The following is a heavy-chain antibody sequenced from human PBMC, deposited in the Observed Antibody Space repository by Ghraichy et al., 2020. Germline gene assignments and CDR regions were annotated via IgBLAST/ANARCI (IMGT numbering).Heavy chain of an antibody. CDR2: ISGRGGVA. CDR3: AKDLWVGDNYHSCGMDV. V-gene: IGHV3-23*01. J-gene: IGHJ6*02. D-gene: IGHD3-10*01. Sequence: GGSLRLSCAASGFTFSSFAMNWVRQAPGKGLEWVSAISGRGGVAYYAGSVTGRFTISRDNSRNTLYLQMNSLRAEDTAIYYCAKDLWVGDNYHSCGMDVWGQGTTVTVSS. CDR1: GFTFSSFA.